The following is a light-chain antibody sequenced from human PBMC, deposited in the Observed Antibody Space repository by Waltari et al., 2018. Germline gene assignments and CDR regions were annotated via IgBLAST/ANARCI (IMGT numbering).Light chain of an antibody. J-gene: IGKJ2*01. CDR2: AAS. V-gene: IGKV1-5*03. CDR1: QSISTW. CDR3: QQYNRYPVA. Sequence: DIQMTQSPSTLSASVGDRVTITCRASQSISTWVAWYQQKPGKAPKLLIYAASNLESGVPSRFGGSGYGTEFTLTISSLQPDDFAIYYCQQYNRYPVAFGRGTKLDIK.